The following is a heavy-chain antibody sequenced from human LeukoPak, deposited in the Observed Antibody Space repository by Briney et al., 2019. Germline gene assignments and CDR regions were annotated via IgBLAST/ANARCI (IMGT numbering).Heavy chain of an antibody. D-gene: IGHD2-2*01. CDR3: GRKSASRKTSEFDY. J-gene: IGHJ4*02. CDR1: GYTFTDYY. V-gene: IGHV1-2*02. CDR2: IHPNSGGT. Sequence: ASVTLSCKASGYTFTDYYMNWVRHAPGQGLEWMGWIHPNSGGTNYAQKFQGRVTMTRDTSISTAYMELSRLTFDDTAVYCCGRKSASRKTSEFDYWGQGTLVTVSS.